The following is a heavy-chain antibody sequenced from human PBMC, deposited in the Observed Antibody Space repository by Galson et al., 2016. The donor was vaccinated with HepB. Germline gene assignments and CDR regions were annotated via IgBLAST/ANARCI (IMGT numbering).Heavy chain of an antibody. J-gene: IGHJ4*02. V-gene: IGHV3-73*01. Sequence: SLRLSCAASGFTFSDSAIHWVRQASGKGLECVGYIRPKAKSYATAYGASVKGRFTISRDDSQNTAFLQMNSLQTDDTAIYYCTRHLAFDKTQCWGQGTLVTVSS. CDR3: TRHLAFDKTQC. CDR2: IRPKAKSYAT. CDR1: GFTFSDSA. D-gene: IGHD3-16*01.